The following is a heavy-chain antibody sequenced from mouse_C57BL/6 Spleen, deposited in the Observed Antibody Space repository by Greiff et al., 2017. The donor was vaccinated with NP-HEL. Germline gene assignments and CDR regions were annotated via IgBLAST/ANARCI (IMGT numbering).Heavy chain of an antibody. CDR2: ISYDGSN. J-gene: IGHJ2*01. Sequence: EVKLQESGPGLVKPSQSLSLTCSVTGYSITSGYYWNWIRQFPGNKLEWMGYISYDGSNNYNPSLKNRISITRDTSKNQFFLKLNSVTTEDTATYYCAREAYDSYFDYWGQGTTLTVSS. CDR3: AREAYDSYFDY. V-gene: IGHV3-6*01. CDR1: GYSITSGYY. D-gene: IGHD2-4*01.